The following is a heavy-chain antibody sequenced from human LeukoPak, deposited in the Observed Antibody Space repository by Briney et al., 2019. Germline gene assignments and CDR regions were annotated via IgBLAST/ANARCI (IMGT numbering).Heavy chain of an antibody. D-gene: IGHD6-13*01. CDR2: IYTSGST. Sequence: SETLSLTCTVSGGSISSYYWSWLRQPAGKGLEWIGRIYTSGSTNYNPSPKSRVTMSVDTSKNQFSLKLSSVTAADTAVYYCARGTGIAGRAFDIWGQGTMVTVSS. V-gene: IGHV4-4*07. CDR1: GGSISSYY. CDR3: ARGTGIAGRAFDI. J-gene: IGHJ3*02.